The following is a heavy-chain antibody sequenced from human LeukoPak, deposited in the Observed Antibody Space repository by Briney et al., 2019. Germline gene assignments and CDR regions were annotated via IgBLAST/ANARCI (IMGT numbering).Heavy chain of an antibody. Sequence: VASVKVSCKASGGTFSSYAISWVRQAPGQGLEWMGMIIPILGIANYAQKFQGRVTITADKSTSTAYMELSSLRSEDTAVYYCASRRYYYDSSGYYLGYWGRGTLVTVSS. J-gene: IGHJ4*02. V-gene: IGHV1-69*04. D-gene: IGHD3-22*01. CDR1: GGTFSSYA. CDR3: ASRRYYYDSSGYYLGY. CDR2: IIPILGIA.